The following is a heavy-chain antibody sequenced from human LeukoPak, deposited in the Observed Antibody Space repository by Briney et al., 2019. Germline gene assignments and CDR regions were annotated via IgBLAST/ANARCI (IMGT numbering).Heavy chain of an antibody. CDR2: IIPILGIA. CDR1: GGTFSSYA. CDR3: AIQGGSSWYGDYYYGMDV. Sequence: GALVKVSCKASGGTFSSYAISWVRQAPGQGLEWMGRIIPILGIANYAQKFQGRVTITADKSTSTAYMELSSLRSEDTAVYYCAIQGGSSWYGDYYYGMDVWGQGTTVTVSS. V-gene: IGHV1-69*04. D-gene: IGHD6-13*01. J-gene: IGHJ6*02.